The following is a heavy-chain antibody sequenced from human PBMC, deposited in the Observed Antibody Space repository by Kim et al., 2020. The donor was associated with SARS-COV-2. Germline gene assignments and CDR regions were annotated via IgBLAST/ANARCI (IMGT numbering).Heavy chain of an antibody. CDR2: IYGSDVT. CDR1: EFTVSGNY. V-gene: IGHV3-53*01. CDR3: VGSWRLGYSTGWYFDY. J-gene: IGHJ4*02. D-gene: IGHD6-19*01. Sequence: GGSLRLSCAASEFTVSGNYMSWVRQPPGKGLEWVSIIYGSDVTYYADSVKGRFTISRDNSKNTLYLQMNRLRVDDTAIYYCVGSWRLGYSTGWYFDYRGQGSLVTVSS.